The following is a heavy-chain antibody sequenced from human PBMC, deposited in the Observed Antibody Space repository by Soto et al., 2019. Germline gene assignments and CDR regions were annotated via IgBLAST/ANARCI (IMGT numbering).Heavy chain of an antibody. CDR3: AKDRLTIFRVVHDLYAMDV. V-gene: IGHV3-30-3*02. CDR2: MAYDGNKK. Sequence: QSAGSLKLSCTASGDNFGSFSMHWLRQPPGKGLEWLSVMAYDGNKKYYADSVKGRFTNSRDNSKNTTFLQMNSLRPDDTALYYCAKDRLTIFRVVHDLYAMDVWGQGTTVTVSS. CDR1: GDNFGSFS. D-gene: IGHD3-3*01. J-gene: IGHJ6*02.